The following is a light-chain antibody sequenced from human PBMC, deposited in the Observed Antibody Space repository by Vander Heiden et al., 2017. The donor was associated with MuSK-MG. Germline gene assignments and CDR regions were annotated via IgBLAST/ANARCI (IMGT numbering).Light chain of an antibody. V-gene: IGKV3-11*01. CDR2: DAS. CDR3: QQRSNGHPEIT. Sequence: EIVLTQSPATLSLSPGERATLSCRASQSVSSYLAWYQQNPCQAPRLLIYDASNRATGITARFTGSRVGTDFTLTISSREPEDFEVYYCQQRSNGHPEITFGQGTRLELK. CDR1: QSVSSY. J-gene: IGKJ5*01.